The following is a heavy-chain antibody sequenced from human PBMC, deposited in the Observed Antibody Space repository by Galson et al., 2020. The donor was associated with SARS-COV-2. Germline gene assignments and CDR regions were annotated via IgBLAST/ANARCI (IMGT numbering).Heavy chain of an antibody. Sequence: SETLSLTCAVYGGSFSGYYWSWIRQPPGKGLEWIGEINHSGSTNYNPSLKSRVTISVDTSKNQFSLKLSSVTAADTAVYYCARYWGGGHYYFDYWGQGTLVTVSS. V-gene: IGHV4-34*01. CDR2: INHSGST. CDR3: ARYWGGGHYYFDY. CDR1: GGSFSGYY. J-gene: IGHJ4*02. D-gene: IGHD2-21*01.